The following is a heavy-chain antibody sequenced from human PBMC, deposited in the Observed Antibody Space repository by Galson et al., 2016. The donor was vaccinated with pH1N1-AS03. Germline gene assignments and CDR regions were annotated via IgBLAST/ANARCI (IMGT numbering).Heavy chain of an antibody. V-gene: IGHV3-74*01. J-gene: IGHJ4*02. Sequence: SLRLSCAASGFTFTSSWMHWVRQAPGKGLVWVSHINEDGSTTRYADSVMGRVTISRDNAKNTLYLQMNRLRAEDTAVYSCVREQGGSDDYWGQGTLVSVSS. CDR2: INEDGSTT. CDR3: VREQGGSDDY. CDR1: GFTFTSSW. D-gene: IGHD1-26*01.